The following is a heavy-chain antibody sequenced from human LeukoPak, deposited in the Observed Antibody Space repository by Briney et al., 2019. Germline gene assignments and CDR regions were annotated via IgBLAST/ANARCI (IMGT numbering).Heavy chain of an antibody. V-gene: IGHV4-59*01. CDR2: IYYSGST. Sequence: SETLSLTCTVSGGSISSYYWSWIRQPPGRGLEWIGYIYYSGSTNYNPSLKSRVTISVDTSKNQFSLKLSSVTAADTAVYYCARELSGPHAFDIWGQGTMVTVSS. J-gene: IGHJ3*02. CDR1: GGSISSYY. D-gene: IGHD3-3*01. CDR3: ARELSGPHAFDI.